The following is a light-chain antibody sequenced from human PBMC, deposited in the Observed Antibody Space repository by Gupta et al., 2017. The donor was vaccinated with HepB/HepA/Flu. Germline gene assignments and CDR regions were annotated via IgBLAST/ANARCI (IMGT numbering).Light chain of an antibody. CDR2: GNS. CDR3: QSYDSSLSGYV. J-gene: IGLJ1*01. CDR1: SSNIGAGKD. V-gene: IGLV1-40*01. Sequence: QSVLTPPPAVSGAPGQSVTISCSGSSSNIGAGKDVHWYQQLPGQAPNLLIYGNSNRPSGVPDRISGSKSVTSASLAITGLQAEDEADYYCQSYDSSLSGYVFGTGTKVTVL.